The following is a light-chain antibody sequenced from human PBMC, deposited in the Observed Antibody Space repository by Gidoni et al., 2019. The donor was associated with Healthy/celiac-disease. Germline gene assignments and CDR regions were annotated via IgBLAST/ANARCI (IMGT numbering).Light chain of an antibody. CDR3: LQDYNYPPT. CDR2: AAS. J-gene: IGKJ1*01. CDR1: QGIRND. Sequence: AIQMTQSPSSPSASVGDRVTITYRASQGIRNDLGWYQQKPGKAPKLLIYAASSLQSGVPSRFSGSGSGTDFTLTISSLQPEDFATYYCLQDYNYPPTFGQGTKVEIK. V-gene: IGKV1-6*01.